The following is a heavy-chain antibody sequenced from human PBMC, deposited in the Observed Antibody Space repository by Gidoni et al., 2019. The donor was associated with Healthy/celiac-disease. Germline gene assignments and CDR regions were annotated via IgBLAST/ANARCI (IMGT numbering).Heavy chain of an antibody. Sequence: QVQLVESGGGVVQPGRSLRLSCAASGFTFSSYGMHWVRQAPGKGLEWVAVIWYDGSNKYYADSVKGRFTISRDNSKNTLYLQMNSLRAEDTAVYYCARDPFGDYVTSPAFDIWGQGTMVTVSS. V-gene: IGHV3-33*01. CDR3: ARDPFGDYVTSPAFDI. J-gene: IGHJ3*02. CDR1: GFTFSSYG. D-gene: IGHD4-17*01. CDR2: IWYDGSNK.